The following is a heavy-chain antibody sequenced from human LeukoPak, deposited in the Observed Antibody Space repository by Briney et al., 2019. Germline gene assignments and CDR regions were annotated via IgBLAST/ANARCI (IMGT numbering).Heavy chain of an antibody. CDR2: ISGSGGST. CDR1: GFTFSYYG. D-gene: IGHD3-10*02. V-gene: IGHV3-23*01. J-gene: IGHJ6*04. Sequence: GGSLRLSCAASGFTFSYYGFHWVRQAPGKGLEWVSAISGSGGSTYYADSVKGRFTISRDNSKNTLYLQMNSLRAEDTAVYYCAELGITMIGGVWGKGTTVTISS. CDR3: AELGITMIGGV.